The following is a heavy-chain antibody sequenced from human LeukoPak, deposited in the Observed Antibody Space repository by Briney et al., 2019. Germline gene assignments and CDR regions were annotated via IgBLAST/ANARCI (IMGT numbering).Heavy chain of an antibody. Sequence: GASVKVSCKASGYTFTGYYMHWVRQAPGQGLEWMGWINPNSGGTNYAQKFQGRVTVTRDTSISTAYVELSRLRSDDTAVYYCARGQYYDFWSGYFDWFDPWGQGTLVTVSS. D-gene: IGHD3-3*01. J-gene: IGHJ5*02. CDR2: INPNSGGT. CDR3: ARGQYYDFWSGYFDWFDP. CDR1: GYTFTGYY. V-gene: IGHV1-2*02.